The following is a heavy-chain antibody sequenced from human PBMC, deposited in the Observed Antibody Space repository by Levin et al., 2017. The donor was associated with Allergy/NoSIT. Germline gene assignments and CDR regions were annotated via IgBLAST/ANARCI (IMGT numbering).Heavy chain of an antibody. CDR2: IYHSGST. J-gene: IGHJ5*02. D-gene: IGHD2-15*01. V-gene: IGHV4-30-2*01. Sequence: SETLSLTCAVSGGSISSGGYSWSWIRQPPGKGLEWIGYIYHSGSTYYNPSLKSRVTISVDRSKNQFSLKLSSVTAADTAVYYCARGLAVPWFDPWGQGTLVTVSS. CDR3: ARGLAVPWFDP. CDR1: GGSISSGGYS.